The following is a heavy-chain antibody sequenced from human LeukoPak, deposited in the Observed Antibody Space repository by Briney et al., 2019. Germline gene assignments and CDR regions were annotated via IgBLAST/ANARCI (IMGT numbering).Heavy chain of an antibody. D-gene: IGHD3-10*01. J-gene: IGHJ6*02. V-gene: IGHV1-18*04. CDR2: ISAYNGNT. CDR1: GYTFTSYG. Sequence: ASVKVSCKASGYTFTSYGISWVRQAPGQGLEWMGWISAYNGNTNYAQKLQGRVTMTTDTSTSTAHMELRSLRSDDTAVYYCARDESTLWFGEFTRGHYYYYGMDVWGQGTTVTVSS. CDR3: ARDESTLWFGEFTRGHYYYYGMDV.